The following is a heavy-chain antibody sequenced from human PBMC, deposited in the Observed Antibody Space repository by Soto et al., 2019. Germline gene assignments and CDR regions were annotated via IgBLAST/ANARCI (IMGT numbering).Heavy chain of an antibody. D-gene: IGHD6-13*01. CDR1: GLTLSAYW. CDR3: ERDVSPGSSSLYHYAFDS. J-gene: IGHJ3*02. CDR2: INRDGSKK. Sequence: EVHLEESGGDLVQPGGSLRLSCAASGLTLSAYWMTGVRQAPGKGREWVANINRDGSKKSYLDSVRGRFTISRDNVGNSLYLQIDSLRADDSALYYCERDVSPGSSSLYHYAFDSWGQGTMVTV. V-gene: IGHV3-7*05.